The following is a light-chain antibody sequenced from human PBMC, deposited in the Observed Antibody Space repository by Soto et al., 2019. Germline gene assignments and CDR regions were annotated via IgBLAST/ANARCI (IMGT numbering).Light chain of an antibody. Sequence: IVLTQSPDTLYLSEGVSDTIYCRASQSVSSYIAWHPQKPGKAPRLLIYDASNRATGIPARFGGSGSGTDFTLTISSLEPEDFAVYYCQQRSNWPGTFGPGTKVDIK. J-gene: IGKJ3*01. V-gene: IGKV3-11*01. CDR3: QQRSNWPGT. CDR1: QSVSSY. CDR2: DAS.